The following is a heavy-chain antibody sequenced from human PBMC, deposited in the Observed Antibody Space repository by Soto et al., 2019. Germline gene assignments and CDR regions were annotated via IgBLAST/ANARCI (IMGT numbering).Heavy chain of an antibody. Sequence: QVQLVQSGAEVKKPGSSVKVSCKGSGYTFDSYAFSWVRQAPGQGLEWVGGIIPFFGTPNYAQKFQGRVTISADKSTSTAYMELVSLTSEDTDVYFCARDKGAYYSHLQYWGQGTLITVSS. J-gene: IGHJ4*02. CDR1: GYTFDSYA. CDR3: ARDKGAYYSHLQY. V-gene: IGHV1-69*06. D-gene: IGHD3-22*01. CDR2: IIPFFGTP.